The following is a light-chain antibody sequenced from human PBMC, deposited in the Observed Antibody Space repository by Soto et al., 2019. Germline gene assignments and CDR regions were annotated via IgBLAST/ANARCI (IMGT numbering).Light chain of an antibody. J-gene: IGLJ1*01. CDR3: QSYDSSLSGYG. Sequence: QSVLTQSPSVSGAPGQRVTISCTGSSSNIGAGYDVHWYQQLPGTAPKLLIYGNSNRPSGVPDRFSGSKSGTSASLAITGLQAEDEADYYCQSYDSSLSGYGFGTGTKLTVL. CDR2: GNS. CDR1: SSNIGAGYD. V-gene: IGLV1-40*01.